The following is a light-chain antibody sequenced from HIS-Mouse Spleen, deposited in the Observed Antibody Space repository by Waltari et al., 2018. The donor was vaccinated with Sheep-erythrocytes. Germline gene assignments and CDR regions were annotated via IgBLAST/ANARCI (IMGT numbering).Light chain of an antibody. CDR1: SSDVGGYNY. CDR3: SSYAGSNNLV. Sequence: SGSPGQSVTISCTGTSSDVGGYNYVSWYQQHPGKAPKLMIYEVSKRPSGVPDRFSGSKSGNTASLTVSGLQAEDEADYYCSSYAGSNNLVFGGGTKLTVL. J-gene: IGLJ2*01. V-gene: IGLV2-8*01. CDR2: EVS.